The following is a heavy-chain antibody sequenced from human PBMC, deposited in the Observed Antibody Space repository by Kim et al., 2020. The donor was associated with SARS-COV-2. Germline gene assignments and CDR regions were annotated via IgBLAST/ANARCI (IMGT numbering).Heavy chain of an antibody. V-gene: IGHV1-8*01. J-gene: IGHJ4*02. D-gene: IGHD1-20*01. CDR3: ARRRGVTGTTLLY. Sequence: YAQKFQGRVTMTRNTSISTAYMELSSLRSEDTAVYYCARRRGVTGTTLLYWGQGTLVTVSS.